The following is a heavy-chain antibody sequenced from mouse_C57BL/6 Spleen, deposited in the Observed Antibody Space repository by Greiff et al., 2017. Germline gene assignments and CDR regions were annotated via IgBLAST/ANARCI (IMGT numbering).Heavy chain of an antibody. D-gene: IGHD1-1*01. Sequence: EAGGGLVQPKGSLKLSCAASGFSFNTYAMNWVRQAPGKGLEWVARIRSKSNNYATYYADSVKDRFTISRDDSESMLYLQMNNLKTEDTAMYYCVRHGGYYGSSYYFDYWGQGTTLTVSS. CDR3: VRHGGYYGSSYYFDY. J-gene: IGHJ2*01. V-gene: IGHV10-1*01. CDR1: GFSFNTYA. CDR2: IRSKSNNYAT.